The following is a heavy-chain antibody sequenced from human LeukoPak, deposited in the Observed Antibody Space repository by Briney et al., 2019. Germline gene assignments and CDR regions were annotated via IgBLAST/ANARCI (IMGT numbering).Heavy chain of an antibody. CDR1: GYSFTSYW. D-gene: IGHD6-13*01. Sequence: GESLKISRKGSGYSFTSYWIGWVRQMPGKGLEWMGIIYPGDSDTTYSPSFQGQVTISADKSTSTAYLQWSSLKASDTAIYYCARQYSSSWYYFDYWGQGTLVTVSS. CDR3: ARQYSSSWYYFDY. V-gene: IGHV5-51*01. CDR2: IYPGDSDT. J-gene: IGHJ4*02.